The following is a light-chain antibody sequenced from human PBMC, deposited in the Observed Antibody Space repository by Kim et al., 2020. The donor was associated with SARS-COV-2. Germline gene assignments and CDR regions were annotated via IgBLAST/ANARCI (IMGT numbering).Light chain of an antibody. J-gene: IGKJ5*01. CDR1: QSIGGW. V-gene: IGKV1-5*01. Sequence: IQLTHSPSTLSASVGDRVTITCRASQSIGGWLAWYQQKPGKAPKLLIYDASSVESGVPSRFSGSGSGTEITLTISSLQPDDSATYYCQHHSTYPITFGQGTRLEIK. CDR2: DAS. CDR3: QHHSTYPIT.